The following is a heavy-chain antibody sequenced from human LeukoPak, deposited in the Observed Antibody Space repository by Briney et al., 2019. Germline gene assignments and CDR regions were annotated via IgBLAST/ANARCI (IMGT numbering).Heavy chain of an antibody. CDR2: IYYSGSS. V-gene: IGHV4-61*01. J-gene: IGHJ4*02. D-gene: IGHD6-19*01. Sequence: SETLSLTCSVSGGSVSSGSYYWSWIRQPPGKGLEWIGYIYYSGSSNYNPSLKSRVTISVDTSKNQFSLKLSSVTAADTAVYYCARDREYSSGWYNHYFDNWSQGILVTVSS. CDR1: GGSVSSGSYY. CDR3: ARDREYSSGWYNHYFDN.